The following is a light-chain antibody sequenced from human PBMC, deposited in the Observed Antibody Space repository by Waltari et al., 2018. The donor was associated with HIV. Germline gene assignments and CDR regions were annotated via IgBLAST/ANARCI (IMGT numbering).Light chain of an antibody. Sequence: QSALTQPPSASGSPGQSVTISCTGPSSAVGGYNYVSWYQHHPGKAPKLMIYEVTNRPSGVPDRFSGSKSGNTASLTVSGLQAEDEADYYCTSYAGSNNFVVFGGGTKLTV. J-gene: IGLJ2*01. CDR1: SSAVGGYNY. CDR3: TSYAGSNNFVV. CDR2: EVT. V-gene: IGLV2-8*01.